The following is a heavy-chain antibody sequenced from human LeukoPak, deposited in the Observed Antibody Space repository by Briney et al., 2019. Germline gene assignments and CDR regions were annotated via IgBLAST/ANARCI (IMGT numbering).Heavy chain of an antibody. V-gene: IGHV1-46*01. Sequence: ASVKVSCKASGYTFINNWMHWVRQAPGQGLEWVGLINPTGTTTLYAQKFQGRVTMTRDTSTSTVYMELSSLRSEDTAVYYCARGRDGYNYDYWGQGTLVTVSS. D-gene: IGHD5-24*01. CDR1: GYTFINNW. CDR3: ARGRDGYNYDY. J-gene: IGHJ4*02. CDR2: INPTGTTT.